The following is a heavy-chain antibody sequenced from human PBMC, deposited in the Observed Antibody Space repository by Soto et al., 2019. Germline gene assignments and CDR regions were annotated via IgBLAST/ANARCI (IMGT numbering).Heavy chain of an antibody. Sequence: AVYGGSFSGYYWSWIRQPPGKGLEWIGEINHSGSTNYNPSLKSRVTISVDTSKNQFSLKLSSVTAADTAVYYCARGPIVGATKFDYWGQGTLVTVSS. CDR1: GGSFSGYY. CDR2: INHSGST. J-gene: IGHJ4*02. CDR3: ARGPIVGATKFDY. D-gene: IGHD1-26*01. V-gene: IGHV4-34*01.